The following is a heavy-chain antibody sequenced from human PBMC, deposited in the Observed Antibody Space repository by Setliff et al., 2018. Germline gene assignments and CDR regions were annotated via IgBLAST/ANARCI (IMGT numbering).Heavy chain of an antibody. CDR2: IFHADADT. Sequence: GESLKISCKESRDSFTNYWIIWVRQVPGKGLGWMGMIFHADADTRYNPSFKGQVTMSLDRSITTAYLQWDSLKASDTAIYYCAQKHQRASWAFDPWGRGTLVTVSS. CDR1: RDSFTNYW. V-gene: IGHV5-51*01. J-gene: IGHJ5*02. CDR3: AQKHQRASWAFDP. D-gene: IGHD2-2*01.